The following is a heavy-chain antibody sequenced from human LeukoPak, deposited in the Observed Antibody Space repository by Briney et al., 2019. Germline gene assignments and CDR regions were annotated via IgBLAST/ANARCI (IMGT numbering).Heavy chain of an antibody. V-gene: IGHV1-18*01. CDR2: ISAYNGNT. Sequence: ASVEVSCKASGYTFTSYGISWVRQAPGQGLEWMGWISAYNGNTNYAQKLQGRVTMTTDTSTSTVYMELSSLRSEDTAVYYCALGQLVPREQYFQHWGQGTLVTVSS. D-gene: IGHD6-13*01. CDR3: ALGQLVPREQYFQH. J-gene: IGHJ1*01. CDR1: GYTFTSYG.